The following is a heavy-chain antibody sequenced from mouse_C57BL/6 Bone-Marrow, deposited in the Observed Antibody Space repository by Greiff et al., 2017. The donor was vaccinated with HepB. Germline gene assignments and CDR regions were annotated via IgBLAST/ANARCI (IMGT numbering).Heavy chain of an antibody. CDR2: IYPGSGNT. CDR1: GYTFTDYY. J-gene: IGHJ3*01. Sequence: VKLMESGAELVRPGASVKLSCKASGYTFTDYYINWVKQRPGQGLEWIARIYPGSGNTYYNEKFKGKATLTAEKSSSTAYMQLSSLTSEDSAVYFCARSRYDGPFAYWGQGTLVTVSA. D-gene: IGHD2-14*01. V-gene: IGHV1-76*01. CDR3: ARSRYDGPFAY.